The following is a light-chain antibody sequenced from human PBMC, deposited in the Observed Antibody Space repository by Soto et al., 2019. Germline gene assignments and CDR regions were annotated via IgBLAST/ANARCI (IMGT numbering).Light chain of an antibody. J-gene: IGLJ3*02. V-gene: IGLV6-57*02. CDR2: EDN. Sequence: NFMLTQPHSVSESPGKTVTISCTGSGGSIASNYVQWFQQRPGSAPTTVIFEDNQRPSGVPDRFSGSIDSSSNSASLTISGLKTEDEADYYCQSYDSSNRGVFGGGTQLTVL. CDR3: QSYDSSNRGV. CDR1: GGSIASNY.